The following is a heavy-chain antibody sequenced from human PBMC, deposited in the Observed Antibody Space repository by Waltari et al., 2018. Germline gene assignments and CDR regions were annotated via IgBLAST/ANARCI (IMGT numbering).Heavy chain of an antibody. J-gene: IGHJ1*01. D-gene: IGHD6-13*01. CDR1: GYTFTGYS. Sequence: QVQLVQSGAEVKKPGASVKVSCKASGYTFTGYSMHWGRQAPGQGLEWVGWINPNSGGTNYAQKFQGRVTMTRDTSISTAYMELSRLRSDDTAVYYCAREQGAAAADSAEYFQHWGQGTLVTVSS. V-gene: IGHV1-2*02. CDR2: INPNSGGT. CDR3: AREQGAAAADSAEYFQH.